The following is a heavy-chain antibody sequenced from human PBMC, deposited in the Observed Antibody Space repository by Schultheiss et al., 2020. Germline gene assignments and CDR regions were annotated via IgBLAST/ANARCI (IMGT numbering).Heavy chain of an antibody. V-gene: IGHV3-33*01. J-gene: IGHJ5*02. CDR2: IWYDGSNK. CDR1: GFTFSSYG. CDR3: ARDSGYDYSNWFDP. D-gene: IGHD5-12*01. Sequence: GGSLRLSCAASGFTFSSYGMHWVRQAPGKGLEWVAVIWYDGSNKYYADSVKGRFTISRDNSKNTLYLQMNSLRAEDTAVYYCARDSGYDYSNWFDPWGQGPLGTVSA.